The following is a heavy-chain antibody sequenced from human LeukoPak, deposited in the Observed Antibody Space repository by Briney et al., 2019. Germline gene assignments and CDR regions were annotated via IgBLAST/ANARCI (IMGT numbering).Heavy chain of an antibody. CDR1: GGSISSGSYY. Sequence: PSETLSLNCTVSGGSISSGSYYWSWIRQPAGKGLEWIGRIYTSGSTNYNPSLKSRVTISVDTSKNQFSLKLSSVTAADTAVYYCARGTPAAGYFYYGMDVWGQGTTVTVSS. CDR3: ARGTPAAGYFYYGMDV. CDR2: IYTSGST. D-gene: IGHD6-13*01. V-gene: IGHV4-61*02. J-gene: IGHJ6*02.